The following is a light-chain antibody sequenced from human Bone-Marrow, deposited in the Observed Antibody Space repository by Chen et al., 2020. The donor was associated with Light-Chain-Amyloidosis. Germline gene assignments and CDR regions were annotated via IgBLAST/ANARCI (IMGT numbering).Light chain of an antibody. CDR1: NIGSTR. Sequence: SYVLTQPSSVSVAPGQTATLVCGGNNIGSTRVHWYQQTPGQAPRLVVYDDSDRPSGIPARLAGSNSGNTATMNISGVEAGDEADYYCQVWDRSSDRPVFGGGTKLTVL. V-gene: IGLV3-21*02. CDR2: DDS. CDR3: QVWDRSSDRPV. J-gene: IGLJ3*02.